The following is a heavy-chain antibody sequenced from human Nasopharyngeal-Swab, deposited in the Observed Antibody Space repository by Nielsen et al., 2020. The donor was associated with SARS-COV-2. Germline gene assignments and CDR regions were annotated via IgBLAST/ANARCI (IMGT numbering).Heavy chain of an antibody. J-gene: IGHJ6*02. CDR1: GYTFTSYA. CDR2: INTNTGNP. V-gene: IGHV7-4-1*02. CDR3: ARARGQPHNYHYYGMDV. Sequence: ASVKVSCKASGYTFTSYAMNWVRQDPGQGLEWMGWINTNTGNPTYAQGFTGRFVFSLDTSVSTAYLQISSLKAEDTAVYYCARARGQPHNYHYYGMDVWGQGTTVTVSS.